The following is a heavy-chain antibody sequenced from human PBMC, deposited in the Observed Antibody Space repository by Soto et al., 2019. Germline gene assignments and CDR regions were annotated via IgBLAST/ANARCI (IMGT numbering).Heavy chain of an antibody. J-gene: IGHJ4*02. CDR2: ITGGGDNT. Sequence: EEQLLESGGDLVQPGGSLRLSSAASGFTFASYAMSWIRQAPGKGPEWVSAITGGGDNTYYADSVKGRFTISRDKSKNTLYLQMNRLRAEDTAFYYCTQDGGSRDWLTVNWGQGTLVTVSS. V-gene: IGHV3-23*01. CDR3: TQDGGSRDWLTVN. CDR1: GFTFASYA. D-gene: IGHD3-9*01.